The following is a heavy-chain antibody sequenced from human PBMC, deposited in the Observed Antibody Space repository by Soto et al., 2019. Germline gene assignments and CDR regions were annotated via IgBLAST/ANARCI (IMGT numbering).Heavy chain of an antibody. CDR3: ARTKDYSSSLDY. D-gene: IGHD6-6*01. Sequence: SPETLSLTCTVSGGSSSSGGYYWTWIRQHPGKGLEWIGCIYYSGRTYYNPSLKSRLTISVDTSKRQFSLKLSSVTAADTAIYYCARTKDYSSSLDYWGQGALVTVSS. CDR2: IYYSGRT. J-gene: IGHJ4*02. CDR1: GGSSSSGGYY. V-gene: IGHV4-31*03.